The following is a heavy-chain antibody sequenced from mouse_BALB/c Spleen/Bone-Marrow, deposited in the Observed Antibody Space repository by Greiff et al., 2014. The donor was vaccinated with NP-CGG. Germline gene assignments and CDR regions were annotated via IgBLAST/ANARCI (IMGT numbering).Heavy chain of an antibody. V-gene: IGHV1-9*01. CDR3: ARVIYWYFDV. J-gene: IGHJ1*01. CDR1: CYPFRKYW. CDR2: ILPGSGST. Sequence: QGPVKGAGGELIKAGGSGEKSFLGTCYPFRKYWVEGGKQRAWNGPLWIGEILPGSGSTDYNENFKGKATFTADTSSNTAYMQLSSLTSADSAVYYCARVIYWYFDVWGAGTTVTVSS.